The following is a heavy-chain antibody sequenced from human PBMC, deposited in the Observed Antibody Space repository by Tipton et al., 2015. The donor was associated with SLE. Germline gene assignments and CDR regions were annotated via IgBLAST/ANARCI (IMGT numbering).Heavy chain of an antibody. CDR2: INHSGST. CDR3: ASSPSFDY. J-gene: IGHJ4*02. Sequence: TLSLTCAVYGGSFSGYYWSWIRQPPGKGLEWIGEINHSGSTNYNPPLKSRVTISVDTSKNQFSLKLSSVTAADTAVYYCASSPSFDYWGQGTLVTVSS. CDR1: GGSFSGYY. V-gene: IGHV4-34*01.